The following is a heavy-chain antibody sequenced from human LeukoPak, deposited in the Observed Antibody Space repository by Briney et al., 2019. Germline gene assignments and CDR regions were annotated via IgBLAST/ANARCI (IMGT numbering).Heavy chain of an antibody. CDR2: ITGSGDST. Sequence: QSGGSLRLSCAASGFAFSSFSMCWVRQTPGKGLEWVSVITGSGDSTRYAGSVKGRFTISRDNSKNTVYLQMNSLTAEDTAIYYCVKVVRDYIDYWGQGTLVTVSS. CDR1: GFAFSSFS. J-gene: IGHJ4*02. V-gene: IGHV3-23*01. CDR3: VKVVRDYIDY. D-gene: IGHD3-10*01.